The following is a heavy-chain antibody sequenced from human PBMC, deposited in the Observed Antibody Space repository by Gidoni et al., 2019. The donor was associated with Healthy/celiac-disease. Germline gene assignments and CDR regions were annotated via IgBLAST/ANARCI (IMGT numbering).Heavy chain of an antibody. CDR3: AKDGGSGSYLD. D-gene: IGHD1-26*01. J-gene: IGHJ4*02. Sequence: FTISRDNSKNTLYLQMNSLRAEDTAVYYCAKDGGSGSYLDWGQGTLVTVSS. V-gene: IGHV3-23*01.